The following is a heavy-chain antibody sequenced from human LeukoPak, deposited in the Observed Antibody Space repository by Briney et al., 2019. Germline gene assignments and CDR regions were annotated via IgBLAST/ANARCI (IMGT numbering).Heavy chain of an antibody. D-gene: IGHD3-10*01. J-gene: IGHJ4*02. Sequence: SETLSLTCTVSGVSISSYYWSWIRQPPGKGLEWIGRIYTSGSTNYNPSLKSRVTMSVDTSKKQFSLKQISVTAADAAVYYCAGLYYYGSGSSFDYWGQGTLVIVSS. CDR1: GVSISSYY. CDR2: IYTSGST. V-gene: IGHV4-4*07. CDR3: AGLYYYGSGSSFDY.